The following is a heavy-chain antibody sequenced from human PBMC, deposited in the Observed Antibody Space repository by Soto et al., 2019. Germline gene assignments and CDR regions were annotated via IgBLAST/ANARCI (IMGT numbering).Heavy chain of an antibody. CDR1: GASVSSGDYS. CDR3: AREVLEYSGYDYLGVCIDY. V-gene: IGHV4-30-2*01. J-gene: IGHJ4*02. Sequence: SETLSLTCAVSGASVSSGDYSWSWIRQPPGKGLEWIGYIYRGGNTYYNPSLKRRVTISVDRSKNQFSLKLSSVTAADTAVYYCAREVLEYSGYDYLGVCIDYWGQGTLVTVSS. D-gene: IGHD5-12*01. CDR2: IYRGGNT.